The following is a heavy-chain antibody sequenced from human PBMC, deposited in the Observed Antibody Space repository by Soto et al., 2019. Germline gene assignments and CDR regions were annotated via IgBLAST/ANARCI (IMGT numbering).Heavy chain of an antibody. CDR3: DRDQDCSSTSCPDAFDI. D-gene: IGHD2-2*01. CDR2: INPSGGRT. Sequence: ASVKVSCKASGYTFTSYYMHWVRQAPGQGLEWKRIINPSGGRTSYAQKNQDRVNMTKDTSTSKVNMELSSMRTEDTDMNYNDRDQDCSSTSCPDAFDIWGQGTMVTVSS. V-gene: IGHV1-46*01. CDR1: GYTFTSYY. J-gene: IGHJ3*02.